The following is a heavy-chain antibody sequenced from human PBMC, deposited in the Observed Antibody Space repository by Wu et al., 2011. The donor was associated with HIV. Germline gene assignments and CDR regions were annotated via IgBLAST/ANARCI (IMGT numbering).Heavy chain of an antibody. Sequence: QVHLVQSGAEVKRPGASVKVSCKASGYTFSGFYVHWVRQAPGQGLEWMGWINPDTGDTNYAQKFQGRVTMTRDTSISTAYMELRRLRSDDTAIYYCVTALGATVQDYWGQGTLVIRLL. CDR1: GYTFSGFY. CDR2: INPDTGDT. J-gene: IGHJ4*02. CDR3: VTALGATVQDY. D-gene: IGHD1-26*01. V-gene: IGHV1-2*02.